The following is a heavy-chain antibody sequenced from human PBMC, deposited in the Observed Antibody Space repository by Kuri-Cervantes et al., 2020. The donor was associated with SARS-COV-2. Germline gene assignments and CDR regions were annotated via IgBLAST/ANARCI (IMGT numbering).Heavy chain of an antibody. D-gene: IGHD3-16*01. J-gene: IGHJ6*03. CDR1: GGSISSYY. CDR2: IYTSGST. CDR3: ARGELGAYYYYMDV. Sequence: ESLKISCTVSGGSISSYYWSWIRQPAGKGLEWIGRIYTSGSTNHNPSLKSRVTMSVDTSKNQFSLKLSSVTAADTAVYYCARGELGAYYYYMDVWGKGTTVTVSS. V-gene: IGHV4-4*07.